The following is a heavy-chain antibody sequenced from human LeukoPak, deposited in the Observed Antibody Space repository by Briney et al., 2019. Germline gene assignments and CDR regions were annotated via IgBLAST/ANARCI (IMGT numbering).Heavy chain of an antibody. V-gene: IGHV4-59*08. CDR2: IYYSGST. CDR3: ARHHPHQPTGPFDY. Sequence: SETLSLTCTVSGGSISSYYWSWIRQPPGKGLEWIGYIYYSGSTNYNPSLKSRVTISVDTSKNQFSLKPSSATAADTAVYYCARHHPHQPTGPFDYWGQGTLVTVSS. D-gene: IGHD4-11*01. CDR1: GGSISSYY. J-gene: IGHJ4*02.